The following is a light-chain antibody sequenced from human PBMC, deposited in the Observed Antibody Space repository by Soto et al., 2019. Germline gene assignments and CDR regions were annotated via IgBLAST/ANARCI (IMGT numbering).Light chain of an antibody. J-gene: IGKJ5*01. CDR1: HNVDIY. V-gene: IGKV3-11*01. Sequence: EVVLTQSPATLSLSPGETATLSCRASHNVDIYLAWYQQKPGQAPRLLIYDASNRATGLPARFSGSGSGTDVTLTISNLEPEDSAVYYCQQRKHWPPLTFGQRTRLE. CDR3: QQRKHWPPLT. CDR2: DAS.